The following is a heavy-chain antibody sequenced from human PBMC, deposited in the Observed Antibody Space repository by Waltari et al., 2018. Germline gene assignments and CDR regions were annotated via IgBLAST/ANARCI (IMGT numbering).Heavy chain of an antibody. D-gene: IGHD3-3*01. CDR1: GGSIRSGGYS. V-gene: IGHV4-30-2*01. J-gene: IGHJ4*02. Sequence: QLQLQESGSGLVKPSQTLSLTGAVSGGSIRSGGYSWSWSRQPPGKGLEWIGYIYHSGSTFYSPSLKSRVTISVDRSKNQSSPQLSSVTAADTAVYYWARATAYDFWSGHIDYWGQGTPVTVSS. CDR2: IYHSGST. CDR3: ARATAYDFWSGHIDY.